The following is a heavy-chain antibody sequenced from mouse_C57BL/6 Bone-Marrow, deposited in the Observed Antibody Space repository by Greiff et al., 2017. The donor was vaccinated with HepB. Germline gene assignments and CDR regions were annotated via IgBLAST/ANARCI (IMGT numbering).Heavy chain of an antibody. CDR2: ISYDGSN. CDR1: GYSITSGYY. J-gene: IGHJ1*03. D-gene: IGHD1-1*01. CDR3: ARGDYGSSYGYFDV. V-gene: IGHV3-6*01. Sequence: VQLKESGPGLVKPSQSLSLTCSVTGYSITSGYYWNWIRQFPGNKLEWMGYISYDGSNNYNPSLKNRISITRDTSKNQFFLKLNSVTTEDTATYYCARGDYGSSYGYFDVWGTGTTVTVSS.